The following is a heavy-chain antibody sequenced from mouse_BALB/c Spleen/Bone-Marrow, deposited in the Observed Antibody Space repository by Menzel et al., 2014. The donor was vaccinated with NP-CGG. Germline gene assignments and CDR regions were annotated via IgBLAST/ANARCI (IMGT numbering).Heavy chain of an antibody. D-gene: IGHD1-1*01. CDR2: INPSSGYT. CDR3: ARGHYGSSYSAVDY. J-gene: IGHJ4*01. CDR1: GSTFTNYT. Sequence: VQLQESGAELARPGASVQVSCKASGSTFTNYTMHWIKQRPGQGLEWIGYINPSSGYTNYNQKFKVKATLTADKSSSTAYMQLSSLTSEAAAVYYCARGHYGSSYSAVDYWGQGTSVTVSS. V-gene: IGHV1-4*01.